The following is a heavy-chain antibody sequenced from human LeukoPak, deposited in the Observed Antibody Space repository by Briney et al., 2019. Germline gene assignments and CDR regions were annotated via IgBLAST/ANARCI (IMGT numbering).Heavy chain of an antibody. CDR3: ASTVTSFWFDP. J-gene: IGHJ5*02. CDR2: INPNSGGT. D-gene: IGHD4-17*01. V-gene: IGHV1-2*02. Sequence: ASVKVSCTASGYAFTGYYMHWVRQAPGQGLEWMGWINPNSGGTNYAQKFQGRVTMTMDTSISTAYMEPSRLRSDDTAVYYCASTVTSFWFDPWGQGTLVTVSS. CDR1: GYAFTGYY.